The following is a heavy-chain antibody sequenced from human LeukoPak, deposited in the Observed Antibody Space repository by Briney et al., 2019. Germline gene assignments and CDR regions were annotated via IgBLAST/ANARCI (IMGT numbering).Heavy chain of an antibody. CDR1: GYTFTGYY. CDR3: ASDRLGYCSGGSCYFKDY. CDR2: INPNSGGT. Sequence: GASVKVSCKASGYTFTGYYMHWVRQAPGQGLEWMGRINPNSGGTNYAQKFQGRVTITRDTAISTAYMELSRLRSDDTAVYYCASDRLGYCSGGSCYFKDYWGQGTLVTVSS. D-gene: IGHD2-15*01. J-gene: IGHJ4*02. V-gene: IGHV1-2*06.